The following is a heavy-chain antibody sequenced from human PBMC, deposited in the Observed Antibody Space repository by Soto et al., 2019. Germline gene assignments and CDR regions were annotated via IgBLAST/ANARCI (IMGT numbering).Heavy chain of an antibody. CDR2: IYHSGST. CDR1: GGSTSSSNW. CDR3: ARGDYDSSGHNYYYDMDV. V-gene: IGHV4-4*02. D-gene: IGHD3-22*01. J-gene: IGHJ6*02. Sequence: SETLSLSCAVSGGSTSSSNWWSWVRQPPGKGLEWIGEIYHSGSTNYNPSLKSRVTISVDKSKNQFSLRLSSVTAADTAVYYCARGDYDSSGHNYYYDMDVWGQGTTVTVSS.